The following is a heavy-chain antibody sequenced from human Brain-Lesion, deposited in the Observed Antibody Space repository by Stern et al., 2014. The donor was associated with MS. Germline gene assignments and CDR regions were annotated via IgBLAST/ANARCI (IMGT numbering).Heavy chain of an antibody. Sequence: VQLVESGAEVKKPGASVKVPCKVSGYTLTELSIHLGRQAPRKGLGWMGGFAPEDGETIYAPKFQGRITMTEDTSTDTAYMELSRLRSEDTAVYYCATLSPGAGGNYYRHFDYWGQGTLVTVSS. CDR1: GYTLTELS. D-gene: IGHD1-26*01. J-gene: IGHJ4*02. V-gene: IGHV1-24*01. CDR3: ATLSPGAGGNYYRHFDY. CDR2: FAPEDGET.